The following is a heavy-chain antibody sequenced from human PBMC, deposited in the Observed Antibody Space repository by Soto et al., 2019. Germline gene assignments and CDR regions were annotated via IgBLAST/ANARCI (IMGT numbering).Heavy chain of an antibody. V-gene: IGHV3-66*01. CDR1: GFTVSSNY. CDR2: IYSGGST. J-gene: IGHJ3*02. D-gene: IGHD6-13*01. CDR3: ARDVIAAAGRAGIDAFDI. Sequence: PGGSLRLSCAASGFTVSSNYMSWVRQAPGEGQGLRRGLEWVSVIYSGGSTYYADSVKGRFTISRDNSKNTLYLQMNSLRAEDTAVYYCARDVIAAAGRAGIDAFDIWGQGTMVTV.